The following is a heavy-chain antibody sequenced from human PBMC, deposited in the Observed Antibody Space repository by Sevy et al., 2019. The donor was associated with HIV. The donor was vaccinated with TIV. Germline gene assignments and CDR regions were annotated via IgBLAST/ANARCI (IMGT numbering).Heavy chain of an antibody. D-gene: IGHD3-3*01. CDR1: RFTFSSYA. Sequence: GGSLRLSCAASRFTFSSYAMSWVRQAPGKGLEWVSAISGSGGSTYYSDSVKGRFTISRDNSKNTLYLQMNSLRAEDTAVYYCAKDRLMILGVDDAFDIWGHGTMVTVSS. CDR2: ISGSGGST. V-gene: IGHV3-23*01. CDR3: AKDRLMILGVDDAFDI. J-gene: IGHJ3*02.